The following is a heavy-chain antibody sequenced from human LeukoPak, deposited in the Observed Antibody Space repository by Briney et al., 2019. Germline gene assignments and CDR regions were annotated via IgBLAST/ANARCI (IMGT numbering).Heavy chain of an antibody. Sequence: GGSLRLSCAASGFTFSSYAMSWVRQAPGKGLEWVSAISGSGGSPYYADSVKGRFTISRDNSKNTLYLQMNSLRAEDTAVYYCATGGWLVENGYWGQGTLVTVSS. CDR1: GFTFSSYA. CDR2: ISGSGGSP. J-gene: IGHJ4*02. D-gene: IGHD6-19*01. CDR3: ATGGWLVENGY. V-gene: IGHV3-23*01.